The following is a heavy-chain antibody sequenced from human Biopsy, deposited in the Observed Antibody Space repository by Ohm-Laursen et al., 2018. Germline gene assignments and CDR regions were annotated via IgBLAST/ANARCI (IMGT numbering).Heavy chain of an antibody. V-gene: IGHV4-59*08. J-gene: IGHJ2*01. CDR3: ARHAPSYSGRYWRYFDL. Sequence: ETLSLTCPVSGGSISSYYWSWIRQPPGKGLEWIGYIYYTGSTNYNPSLKSRVTISVDTSMNHLTLRLTSVTAADTAVYYCARHAPSYSGRYWRYFDLWGRGTLVTVSS. D-gene: IGHD1-26*01. CDR2: IYYTGST. CDR1: GGSISSYY.